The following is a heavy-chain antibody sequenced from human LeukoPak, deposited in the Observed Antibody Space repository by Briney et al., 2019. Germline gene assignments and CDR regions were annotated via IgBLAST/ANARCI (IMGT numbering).Heavy chain of an antibody. Sequence: GSLRLSCVVSGFTFRDYAMSWIRQPPGKGLEWIGDIYYSGSTNYNPSLKSRVTISVDTSKNQFSLRLSSVTAADTAVYYSARLAGGSYGPLTPFDYWGQGTLVTVSS. D-gene: IGHD1-26*01. CDR2: IYYSGST. J-gene: IGHJ4*02. V-gene: IGHV4-59*08. CDR3: ARLAGGSYGPLTPFDY. CDR1: GFTFRDYA.